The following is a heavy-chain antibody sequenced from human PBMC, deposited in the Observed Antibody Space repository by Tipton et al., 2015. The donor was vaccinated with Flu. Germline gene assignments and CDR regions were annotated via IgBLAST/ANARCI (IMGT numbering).Heavy chain of an antibody. J-gene: IGHJ4*02. CDR2: VYYSGST. Sequence: SLTCTVSGGSIIPYFWSWIRQPPGKGPEWLGYVYYSGSTNYNPSLNSRVSMSVDTSENQFSLRLTSVTAADTAVYYCARVVRGAGIDYWGQGTLVTVST. CDR1: GGSIIPYF. CDR3: ARVVRGAGIDY. V-gene: IGHV4-59*01. D-gene: IGHD4/OR15-4a*01.